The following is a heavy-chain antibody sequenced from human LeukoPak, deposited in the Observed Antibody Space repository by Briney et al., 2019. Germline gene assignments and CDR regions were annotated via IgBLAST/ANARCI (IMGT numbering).Heavy chain of an antibody. D-gene: IGHD1-14*01. V-gene: IGHV3-23*01. Sequence: PGGSLRLSCAASGFTFSSYAMSWVRQAPGKGLEWVSAISGSGGSTYYADSVKGRFTISRDNSKNTLYLQMNSLRAEDTAVYYCAKDPVTSEAYYYYYGMDVWGQGTTVTVSS. J-gene: IGHJ6*02. CDR1: GFTFSSYA. CDR2: ISGSGGST. CDR3: AKDPVTSEAYYYYYGMDV.